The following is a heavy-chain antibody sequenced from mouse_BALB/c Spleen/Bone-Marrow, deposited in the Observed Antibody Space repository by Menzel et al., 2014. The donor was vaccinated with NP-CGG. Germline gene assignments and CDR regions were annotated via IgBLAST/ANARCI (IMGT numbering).Heavy chain of an antibody. J-gene: IGHJ3*01. CDR2: ISPSTGYN. CDR3: ARYGNYPLFAY. CDR1: GYSFTNYW. D-gene: IGHD2-1*01. Sequence: QVQLKHSGAELAKPGASVKMSCKASGYSFTNYWMHWVKQRPGQGLEWIGYISPSTGYNEYNQKFKDKATLTADKSSNIAYMQLSSLTSEDSAVYYCARYGNYPLFAYWGQGTLVTVSA. V-gene: IGHV1-7*01.